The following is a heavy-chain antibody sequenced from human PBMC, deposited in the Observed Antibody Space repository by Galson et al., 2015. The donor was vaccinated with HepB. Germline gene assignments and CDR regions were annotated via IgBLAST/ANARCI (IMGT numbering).Heavy chain of an antibody. CDR1: GFTFSSYA. Sequence: SLRLSCAASGFTFSSYAMSWVRQAPGKGLEWVSAISGSGGSTYYADSVKGRFTISRDNSKNTLYLQMNSLRAEDTAVYYCAKTRNYDSSGYYWMDYYYYYGMDVWGQGTTVTVSS. CDR2: ISGSGGST. V-gene: IGHV3-23*01. CDR3: AKTRNYDSSGYYWMDYYYYYGMDV. J-gene: IGHJ6*02. D-gene: IGHD3-22*01.